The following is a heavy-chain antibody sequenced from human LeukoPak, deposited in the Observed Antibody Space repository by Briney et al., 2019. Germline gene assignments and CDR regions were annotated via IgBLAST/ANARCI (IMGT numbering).Heavy chain of an antibody. CDR1: GFTFSGSA. V-gene: IGHV3-73*01. CDR2: IRSKANSYAT. D-gene: IGHD3-3*01. J-gene: IGHJ2*01. CDR3: TLGYDFWSGGDWYFDL. Sequence: QSGGSLRLSCAASGFTFSGSAMHWVRQASGKGLGWVGRIRSKANSYATAYAASVKGRFTISRDDSKNTAYLQMNSLKTEDTAVYYCTLGYDFWSGGDWYFDLWGRGTLVTVSS.